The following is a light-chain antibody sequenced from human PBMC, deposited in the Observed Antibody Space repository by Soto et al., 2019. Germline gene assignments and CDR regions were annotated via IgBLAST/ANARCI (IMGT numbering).Light chain of an antibody. CDR1: TGAVASGHY. V-gene: IGLV7-46*01. Sequence: QAVVTQEPSLTVSPGGTVTLTCGSSTGAVASGHYPSWLQQKPGQAPRTLIFATSSKHSWTPARFSGSLLGGNAALTLSGAQPDDEAYYYCLLSFGAASVFGGGTKLTVL. J-gene: IGLJ2*01. CDR3: LLSFGAASV. CDR2: ATS.